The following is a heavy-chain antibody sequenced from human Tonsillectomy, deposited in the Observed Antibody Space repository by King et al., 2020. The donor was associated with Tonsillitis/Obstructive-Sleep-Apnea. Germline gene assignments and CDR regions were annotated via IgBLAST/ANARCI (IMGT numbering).Heavy chain of an antibody. CDR3: ARMGYYDYYMDV. V-gene: IGHV4-59*01. Sequence: QLQESGTGLVKPSETLSLTCTVSGGSISSYYWRWLRPPPGKGLEWIGYIYYSGSTNYNPSLKSRVTISVDTSKNQFSLKLSSVTAADTAVYYCARMGYYDYYMDVWGKGTTVTVSS. D-gene: IGHD3-16*01. J-gene: IGHJ6*03. CDR2: IYYSGST. CDR1: GGSISSYY.